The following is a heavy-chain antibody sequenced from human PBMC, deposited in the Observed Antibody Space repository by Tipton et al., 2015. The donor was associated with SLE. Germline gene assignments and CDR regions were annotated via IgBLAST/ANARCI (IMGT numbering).Heavy chain of an antibody. Sequence: SLRLSCAASGFTVSSNYMSWVRQTPGKGLEWVSLFYSGDSTYYADSVQGRFSISRDNSQSTVFLQMNSLRPEDTAVYFCARGTYGHPDRWGQGTLVTVSS. V-gene: IGHV3-66*02. CDR1: GFTVSSNY. J-gene: IGHJ5*02. CDR2: FYSGDST. D-gene: IGHD4-17*01. CDR3: ARGTYGHPDR.